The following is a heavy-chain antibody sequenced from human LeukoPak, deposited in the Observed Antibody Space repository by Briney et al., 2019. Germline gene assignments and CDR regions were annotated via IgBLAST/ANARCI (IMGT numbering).Heavy chain of an antibody. CDR2: IHYSGTT. D-gene: IGHD2-8*02. Sequence: PSETLCLTCTVSRASMSSFFWSWIRQPPGKGLEWIGHIHYSGTTKYNPSLTSRITLSMDTSKSQVSLRLTSVTAADTAMYYCAASGNSWWEGFFHDWGQGTLVSVSS. J-gene: IGHJ1*01. CDR3: AASGNSWWEGFFHD. V-gene: IGHV4-59*03. CDR1: RASMSSFF.